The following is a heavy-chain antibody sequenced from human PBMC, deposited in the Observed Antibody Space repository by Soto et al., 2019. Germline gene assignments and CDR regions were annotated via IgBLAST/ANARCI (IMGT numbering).Heavy chain of an antibody. CDR1: GFTFSNYG. Sequence: GGSLRLSCAASGFTFSNYGMHWVRQAPGKGLECVAVTWYDGSNKYYADSVRGRFTISRDNPKNTVYLQMNSLRVEDTAVYYCAREGGDYGDYLAYWGQGTPVTVSS. J-gene: IGHJ4*02. V-gene: IGHV3-33*01. D-gene: IGHD4-17*01. CDR3: AREGGDYGDYLAY. CDR2: TWYDGSNK.